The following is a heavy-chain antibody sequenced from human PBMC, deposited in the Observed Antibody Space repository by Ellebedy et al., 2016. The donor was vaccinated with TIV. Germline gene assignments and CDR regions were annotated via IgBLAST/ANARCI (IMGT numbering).Heavy chain of an antibody. Sequence: PGGSLRLSCVASGFTFSSYSMTWVRQAPGKGLEWVSVISGQVTGLYRYYADSVEGRFIISRDNSKKTLYLQMNSLRAEDTAVYYCAKGRGGGSDSSAPRYYFDYWGLGTLVTVSS. D-gene: IGHD3-22*01. CDR1: GFTFSSYS. CDR2: ISGQVTGLYR. V-gene: IGHV3-23*01. J-gene: IGHJ4*02. CDR3: AKGRGGGSDSSAPRYYFDY.